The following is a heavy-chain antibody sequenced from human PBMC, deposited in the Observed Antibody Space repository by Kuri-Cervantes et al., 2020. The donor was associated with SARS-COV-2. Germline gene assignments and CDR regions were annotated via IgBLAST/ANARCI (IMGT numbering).Heavy chain of an antibody. CDR1: GFTFSSYA. CDR2: ISYDGSNK. J-gene: IGHJ4*02. CDR3: ARETTRGGYDY. V-gene: IGHV3-30*04. D-gene: IGHD5-12*01. Sequence: LSLTCAASGFTFSSYAMHWVRQAPGKGLEWVAVISYDGSNKYYADSVKGRFTISRDNSKNTLYLQMNSLRAEGTAVYYCARETTRGGYDYWGQGTLVTVSS.